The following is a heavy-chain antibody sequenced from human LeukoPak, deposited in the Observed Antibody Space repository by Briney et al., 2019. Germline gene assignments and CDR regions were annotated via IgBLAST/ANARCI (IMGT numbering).Heavy chain of an antibody. J-gene: IGHJ6*04. D-gene: IGHD2-2*01. V-gene: IGHV4-30-4*01. CDR2: IYYSGST. CDR3: ARGRYCSSTSCYPYYYYGMDV. CDR1: GGSISSGYYY. Sequence: SQTLSLTCTVSGGSISSGYYYWSWIRQPPGKGREWSVYIYYSGSTYYNPSLKSRLTISVDTSKNQFSLQLSSVTAADTAVYYCARGRYCSSTSCYPYYYYGMDVWGKGTTVTVSS.